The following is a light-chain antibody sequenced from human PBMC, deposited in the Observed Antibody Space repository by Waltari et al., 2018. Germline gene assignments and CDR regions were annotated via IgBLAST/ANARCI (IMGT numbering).Light chain of an antibody. J-gene: IGKJ5*01. Sequence: EIVLTQSPGTLSLSPGERATLSCRARQSLSSYLAWYQQKPGQAPRLLIYGVSNRATGIPDRFSGSGSGTDFTLTINRLEPEDFAVYYCQQYGSHRVTFGQGTRLDIK. CDR3: QQYGSHRVT. V-gene: IGKV3-20*01. CDR2: GVS. CDR1: QSLSSY.